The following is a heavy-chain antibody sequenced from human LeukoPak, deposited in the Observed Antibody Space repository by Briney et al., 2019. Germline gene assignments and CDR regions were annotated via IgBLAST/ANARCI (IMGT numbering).Heavy chain of an antibody. D-gene: IGHD6-6*01. CDR2: IYYSGST. CDR1: GGSISSYY. J-gene: IGHJ4*02. V-gene: IGHV4-59*01. CDR3: ASYSSSPRYYFDY. Sequence: NPSETLSLTCTVSGGSISSYYWSWIRQPPGKGLEWIGYIYYSGSTNYNPSLKSRVTISVDTSKNQFSLKLSSVTAADTAVYYCASYSSSPRYYFDYWGQGTLVTVSS.